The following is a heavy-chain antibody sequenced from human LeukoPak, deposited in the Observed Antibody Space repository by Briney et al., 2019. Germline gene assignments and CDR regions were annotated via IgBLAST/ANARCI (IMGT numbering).Heavy chain of an antibody. J-gene: IGHJ4*02. CDR3: TRPSYDSSVSGVVY. V-gene: IGHV3-73*01. CDR2: IRSKADSYAT. D-gene: IGHD3-22*01. Sequence: GGSLRLSCATSGFTFSGSAIHWVRQASGKGLEWVGRIRSKADSYATTDVASVRGRFSISRDDSKNTAYLQMNSLKTEDTAVYYCTRPSYDSSVSGVVYWGQGTLVTVSS. CDR1: GFTFSGSA.